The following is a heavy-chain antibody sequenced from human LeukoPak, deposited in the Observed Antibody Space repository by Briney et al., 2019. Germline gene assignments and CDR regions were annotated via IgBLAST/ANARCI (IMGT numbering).Heavy chain of an antibody. CDR3: XXXXXXXXVAGXXXDV. CDR2: ISSSSSYI. D-gene: IGHD6-19*01. V-gene: IGHV3-21*01. J-gene: IGHJ6*04. CDR1: GFTFXTYG. Sequence: XAXXGFTFXTYGSHWVRQAPGKGLEGVSSISSSSSYIYYADSVKGGFTISRDNAKNRLYLQMNRRRAEDRAGYYCXXXXXXXXVAGXXXDVWGKXTXVTISS.